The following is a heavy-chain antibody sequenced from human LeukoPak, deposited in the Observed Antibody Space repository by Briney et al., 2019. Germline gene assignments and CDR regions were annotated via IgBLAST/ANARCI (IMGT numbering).Heavy chain of an antibody. V-gene: IGHV4-39*01. D-gene: IGHD6-13*01. CDR3: ARHTAAGTATLDY. Sequence: PSETLSLTCTLSGGSISSSSYYWGWIRQPPGKGLEWIGSIYYSGSTYYNPSLKSRVTISVDTSKNQFSLKLSSVTAADTDVYYCARHTAAGTATLDYWGQGTLVTVSS. CDR2: IYYSGST. CDR1: GGSISSSSYY. J-gene: IGHJ4*02.